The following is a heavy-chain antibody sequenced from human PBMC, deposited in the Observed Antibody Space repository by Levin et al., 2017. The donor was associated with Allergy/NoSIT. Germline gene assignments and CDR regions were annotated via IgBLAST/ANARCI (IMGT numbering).Heavy chain of an antibody. J-gene: IGHJ3*02. CDR1: GFTVSSNY. Sequence: ASVKVSCAASGFTVSSNYMTWVRQAPGKGLEWVSVIYSGGSTYYADSVKGRFTISRDTSKNTLYLQMNSLRAEDTAVYYCARGEGSSGYYSNAFDIWGQGTMVTVSS. CDR3: ARGEGSSGYYSNAFDI. V-gene: IGHV3-66*01. CDR2: IYSGGST. D-gene: IGHD3-22*01.